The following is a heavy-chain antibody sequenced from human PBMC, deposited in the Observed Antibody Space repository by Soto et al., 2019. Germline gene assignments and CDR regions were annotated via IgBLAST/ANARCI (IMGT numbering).Heavy chain of an antibody. Sequence: PSETLSLTCTVSGGSISSSSYYWGWIRQPPGKGLEWIGGIYYSGSTYYNPSPKSRVTISVDTSKNQFSLKLSSVTAADTAVYYCARGRRYYYGAGSYRAAKNWFDPWGQGTLVTVSS. CDR1: GGSISSSSYY. V-gene: IGHV4-39*01. D-gene: IGHD3-10*01. CDR3: ARGRRYYYGAGSYRAAKNWFDP. CDR2: IYYSGST. J-gene: IGHJ5*02.